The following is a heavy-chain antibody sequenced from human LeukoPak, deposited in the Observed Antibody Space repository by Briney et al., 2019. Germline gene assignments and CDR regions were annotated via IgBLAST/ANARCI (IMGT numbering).Heavy chain of an antibody. CDR2: ISSSSSYI. CDR1: GFTFSSYS. J-gene: IGHJ1*01. Sequence: GGSLRLSCAASGFTFSSYSMNWVRQAPGKGLEWVSSISSSSSYIYYADSVKGRFTISRDNAKNSLYLQMNSLRAEDTAVYYCAKEDVYGDYGVEVPSQHWGQGTLVTVSS. V-gene: IGHV3-21*04. D-gene: IGHD4-17*01. CDR3: AKEDVYGDYGVEVPSQH.